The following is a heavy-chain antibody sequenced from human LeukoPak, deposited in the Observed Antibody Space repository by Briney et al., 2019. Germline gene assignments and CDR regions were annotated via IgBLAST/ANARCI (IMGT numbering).Heavy chain of an antibody. V-gene: IGHV3-66*02. CDR3: ARSIAVAGSDY. J-gene: IGHJ4*02. D-gene: IGHD6-19*01. Sequence: GGSLRLSCVASGFTFSRYSMNWVRQAPGKGLEWVTVIYSGGSTYYADSVKGRFTISRDNSKNTLHLQMNSLRAEDTAVYYCARSIAVAGSDYWGQGTLVTVSS. CDR2: IYSGGST. CDR1: GFTFSRYS.